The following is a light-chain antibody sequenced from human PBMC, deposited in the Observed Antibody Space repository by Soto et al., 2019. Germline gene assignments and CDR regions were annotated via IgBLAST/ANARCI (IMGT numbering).Light chain of an antibody. V-gene: IGKV1-33*01. CDR2: DAS. Sequence: DIQMTQSPSSLSASVGDRVTITCQESQDISNYLNWYQQKPGKAPKLLIYDASNLETGVPSRFSGSGSGTDFTFTISSLQPEGIATYYCQQYDNLPITFGQGTRLEIK. J-gene: IGKJ5*01. CDR3: QQYDNLPIT. CDR1: QDISNY.